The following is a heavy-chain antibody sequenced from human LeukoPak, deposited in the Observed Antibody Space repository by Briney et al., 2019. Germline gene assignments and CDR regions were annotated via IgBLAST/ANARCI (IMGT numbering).Heavy chain of an antibody. CDR2: INAGNGNT. V-gene: IGHV1-3*01. CDR1: GGTFSSYA. CDR3: AREGYYGSGNCFDP. D-gene: IGHD3-10*01. J-gene: IGHJ5*02. Sequence: ASVKVSCKASGGTFSSYAISWVRQAPGQGLEWMGWINAGNGNTKYSQKFQGRVTITGDTSASTAYMELSSLRSEDTAVYYCAREGYYGSGNCFDPWGQGTLVTVSS.